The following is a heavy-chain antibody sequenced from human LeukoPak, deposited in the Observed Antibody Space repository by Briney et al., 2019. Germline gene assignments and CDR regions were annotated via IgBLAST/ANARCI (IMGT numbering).Heavy chain of an antibody. Sequence: RGSLRLSCTASGFTFSTHAMHWVRQAPGKGLEWVAIILYDGSNKYYADSVKGRFSISRDNSKNTLYLQMDSLRAEDTAVYYCARVPYGSGTYTDYWGQGTLVTVSS. CDR1: GFTFSTHA. J-gene: IGHJ4*02. CDR2: ILYDGSNK. CDR3: ARVPYGSGTYTDY. V-gene: IGHV3-30-3*01. D-gene: IGHD3-10*01.